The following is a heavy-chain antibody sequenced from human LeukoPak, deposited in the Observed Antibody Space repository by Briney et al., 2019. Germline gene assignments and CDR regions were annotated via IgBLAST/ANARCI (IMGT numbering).Heavy chain of an antibody. CDR3: ARRSGTYSDFDF. CDR1: GYTFTSFG. CDR2: ISTSTGHT. D-gene: IGHD1-26*01. Sequence: ASVKVSCKASGYTFTSFGIGWVRQAPGQRLEWMGWISTSTGHTNYTHRLQGRVSMTTDTSTNTVYMEMKSLTSDDSAVYYCARRSGTYSDFDFWAREPWSPSPQ. J-gene: IGHJ4*02. V-gene: IGHV1-18*01.